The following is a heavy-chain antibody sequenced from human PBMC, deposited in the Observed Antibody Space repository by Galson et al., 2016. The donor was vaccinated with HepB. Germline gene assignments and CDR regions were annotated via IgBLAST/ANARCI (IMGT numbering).Heavy chain of an antibody. CDR2: IWFDGTDK. D-gene: IGHD2/OR15-2a*01. CDR1: GFTVSHYG. J-gene: IGHJ3*01. V-gene: IGHV3-33*01. CDR3: ATVGDRGNIFDV. Sequence: SLRLSCAASGFTVSHYGMHWVRQAPGKGLEWVALIWFDGTDKYYGEPVKGRFSISRDNSKNTLYLQMNSLRAEDTAMYYCATVGDRGNIFDVWGPGTMVTVSS.